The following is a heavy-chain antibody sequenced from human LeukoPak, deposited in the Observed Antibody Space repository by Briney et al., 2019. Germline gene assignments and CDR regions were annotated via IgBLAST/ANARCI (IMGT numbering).Heavy chain of an antibody. CDR1: GFTFSSFE. J-gene: IGHJ4*02. V-gene: IGHV3-48*03. D-gene: IGHD4-17*01. CDR3: AKSLAYGTPNFDF. Sequence: PGGSLRLSCAASGFTFSSFEMNWVRQAPEKGLEWVSYISSSSSTILYADSVKGRFTISRDNAKNSLYLQMNSLRAEDTAVYYCAKSLAYGTPNFDFWGQGTLVTVSS. CDR2: ISSSSSTI.